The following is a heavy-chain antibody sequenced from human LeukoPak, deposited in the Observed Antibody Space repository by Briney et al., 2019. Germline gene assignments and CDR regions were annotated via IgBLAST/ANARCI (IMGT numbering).Heavy chain of an antibody. D-gene: IGHD3/OR15-3a*01. Sequence: GGSLRLSCAASGFTFSSYAMHWVRQAPGKGLEWVAVISYDGSNKYYADSVKGRFTISRDNSKNTLYLQMNSLRAEDTAVYYCARDLLDFWNPTDSDPWGQGTLVTVSS. CDR3: ARDLLDFWNPTDSDP. V-gene: IGHV3-30-3*01. CDR1: GFTFSSYA. CDR2: ISYDGSNK. J-gene: IGHJ5*02.